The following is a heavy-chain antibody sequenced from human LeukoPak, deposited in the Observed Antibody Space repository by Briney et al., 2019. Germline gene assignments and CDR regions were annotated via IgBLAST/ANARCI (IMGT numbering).Heavy chain of an antibody. CDR2: IFSDGGT. CDR3: AAGIYGVRGYSLDY. D-gene: IGHD3-22*01. V-gene: IGHV3-53*01. Sequence: PGGSLRLSCAASAFTVSSNYMSWVRQAPGKGLDCVSIIFSDGGTSYSDSVKGRFTVSRDNSKNTLYLQMNNLRAVDTAVYYCAAGIYGVRGYSLDYWGQGTLVTVSS. CDR1: AFTVSSNY. J-gene: IGHJ4*02.